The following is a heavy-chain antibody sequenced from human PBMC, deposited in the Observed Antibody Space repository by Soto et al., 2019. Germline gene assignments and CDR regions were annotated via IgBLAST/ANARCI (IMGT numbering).Heavy chain of an antibody. J-gene: IGHJ4*02. CDR2: ISGGGGST. Sequence: EVQLLESGGALVQPGGSLRLSCAASGFAFSAYAMSWVRQAPGKGLEWVSTISGGGGSTFDADSVKGRFTIYRDNSKDTLYLQMNSLRAEDTAVYYCATGSRDYTSSWYYWGQGTLVTVSS. D-gene: IGHD6-13*01. CDR3: ATGSRDYTSSWYY. V-gene: IGHV3-23*01. CDR1: GFAFSAYA.